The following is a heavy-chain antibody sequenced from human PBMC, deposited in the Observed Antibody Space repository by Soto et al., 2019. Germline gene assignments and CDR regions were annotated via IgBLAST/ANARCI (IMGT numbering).Heavy chain of an antibody. J-gene: IGHJ6*02. Sequence: ASVKVSCKASGYTFTSYGISWVRQAPGQGLEWMGWISAYNGNTNYAQKLQGRVTMTTDTSTSTAYMELRSLRSDDTAVYYCARDPNSRGYYYGMDVWGQGTTVTVS. CDR3: ARDPNSRGYYYGMDV. V-gene: IGHV1-18*01. CDR1: GYTFTSYG. CDR2: ISAYNGNT. D-gene: IGHD3-22*01.